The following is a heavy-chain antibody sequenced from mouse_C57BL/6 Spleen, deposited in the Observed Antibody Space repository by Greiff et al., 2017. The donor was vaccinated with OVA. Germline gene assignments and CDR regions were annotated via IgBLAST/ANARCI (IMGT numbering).Heavy chain of an antibody. J-gene: IGHJ2*01. CDR1: GYTFTSYT. D-gene: IGHD1-2*01. CDR2: INPSSGYT. V-gene: IGHV1-4*01. Sequence: QVQLQQSGAELARPGASVKMSCKASGYTFTSYTMHWVKQRPGQGLEWIGYINPSSGYTKYNQKFKDKATLTADKSSSTAYMQLSSLTSEDSAVYYCARWDTTAYYFDYWGQGTTLTVSS. CDR3: ARWDTTAYYFDY.